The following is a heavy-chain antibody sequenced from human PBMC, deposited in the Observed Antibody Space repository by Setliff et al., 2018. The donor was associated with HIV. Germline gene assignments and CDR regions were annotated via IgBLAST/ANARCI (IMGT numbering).Heavy chain of an antibody. CDR1: GGSINSYY. CDR2: IYSSGST. Sequence: PSETLSLTCTVSGGSINSYYWSWIRQPAGKGLEWIGRIYSSGSTNYNPSFKSRATFAVDTARSQFSLNLRTVTAADTAVYYCARDLGSGHFDYWGQGTLVTVSS. CDR3: ARDLGSGHFDY. J-gene: IGHJ4*02. V-gene: IGHV4-4*07.